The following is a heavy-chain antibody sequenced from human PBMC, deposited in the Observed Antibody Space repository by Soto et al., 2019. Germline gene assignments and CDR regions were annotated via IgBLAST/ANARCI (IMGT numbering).Heavy chain of an antibody. J-gene: IGHJ4*02. CDR2: ISGSGGST. D-gene: IGHD5-18*01. Sequence: PGGSLRLSCAASGFTFSSYAMSWVRQAPGKGLEWVSAISGSGGSTYYADSVKGRFTISRDNSKNTLYLQMNSLRAEDTAVYYCATRPWIQLWLPFDYWCQGTQVTVSS. V-gene: IGHV3-23*01. CDR1: GFTFSSYA. CDR3: ATRPWIQLWLPFDY.